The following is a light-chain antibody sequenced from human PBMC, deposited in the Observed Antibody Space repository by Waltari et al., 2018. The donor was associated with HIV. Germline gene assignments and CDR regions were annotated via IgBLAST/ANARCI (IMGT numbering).Light chain of an antibody. Sequence: QSALTQPASVSGSLGQSITISCTGTSSDVGGHNYVSWYQLHPGKAPTLIIYEVSNRPSGVSNRCSGSKSGNTASLTVSGLQAEDEADFDCSSYSSSSIVAVFGGGTTLTVL. CDR3: SSYSSSSIVAV. CDR1: SSDVGGHNY. CDR2: EVS. V-gene: IGLV2-14*01. J-gene: IGLJ2*01.